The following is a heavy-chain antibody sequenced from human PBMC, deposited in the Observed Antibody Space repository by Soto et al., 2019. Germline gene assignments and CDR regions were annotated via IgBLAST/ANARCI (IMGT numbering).Heavy chain of an antibody. V-gene: IGHV1-18*01. Sequence: QVQLEQSGAEVKKPGASVRVSCKASGYSFNDYGMSWVRQAPGQGLEWMGWIDPYEGVTNHAQTFQGRVTMTVDTSTTTADMELRSLRSDDTAIYYCARCYCSVGSCYTCWHFDLWGPGTLVTVTA. CDR1: GYSFNDYG. J-gene: IGHJ2*01. D-gene: IGHD2-15*01. CDR2: IDPYEGVT. CDR3: ARCYCSVGSCYTCWHFDL.